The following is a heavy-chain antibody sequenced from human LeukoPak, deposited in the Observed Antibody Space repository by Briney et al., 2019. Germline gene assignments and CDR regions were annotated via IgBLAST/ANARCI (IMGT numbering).Heavy chain of an antibody. CDR2: ISAYNGNT. D-gene: IGHD3-10*01. V-gene: IGHV1-18*04. Sequence: ASVKVSCKASGYTFTSYDISWVRQAPGQGLEWMGWISAYNGNTNYAQKLQGRVTMTTDTSTSTAYMELRSLRSDDTAVYYCARDWGYYGSGSYYVLGFWGQGTLVTVSS. CDR3: ARDWGYYGSGSYYVLGF. CDR1: GYTFTSYD. J-gene: IGHJ4*02.